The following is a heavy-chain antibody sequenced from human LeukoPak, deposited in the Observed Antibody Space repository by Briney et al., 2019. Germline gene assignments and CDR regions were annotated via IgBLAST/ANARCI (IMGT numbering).Heavy chain of an antibody. V-gene: IGHV4-34*01. Sequence: TSETLSLTCAVYGGSFSGYYWSWIRQPPGKGLEWIGEINHSGSTNYNPSLKSRVTISVDTSKNQFSLKLSSVTAADTAVYYCARALYSDYLYFDYWGQGTLVTVSS. CDR3: ARALYSDYLYFDY. D-gene: IGHD4-11*01. CDR1: GGSFSGYY. CDR2: INHSGST. J-gene: IGHJ4*02.